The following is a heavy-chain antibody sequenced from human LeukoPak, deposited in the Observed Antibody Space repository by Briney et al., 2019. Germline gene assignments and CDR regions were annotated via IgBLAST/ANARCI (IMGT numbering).Heavy chain of an antibody. V-gene: IGHV1-2*02. CDR1: GYMFTGYY. D-gene: IGHD2-21*02. CDR2: INPNSGGT. J-gene: IGHJ4*02. CDR3: ARGYCSGDCFTLFDY. Sequence: GASVKVSCKASGYMFTGYYMHWVRQAPGQGLEWMRWINPNSGGTNYAQKFQGRVTMTRDTSISTAYMELSSLRSDDTAVYYCARGYCSGDCFTLFDYWGQGTLVTVSS.